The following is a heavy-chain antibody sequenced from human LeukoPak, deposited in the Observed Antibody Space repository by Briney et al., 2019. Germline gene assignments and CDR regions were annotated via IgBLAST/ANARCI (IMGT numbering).Heavy chain of an antibody. CDR1: GYTFTSYD. CDR2: MNPNSGNT. J-gene: IGHJ4*02. CDR3: ATLSIAAAGAPDY. Sequence: GASVKVSCQASGYTFTSYDINWVRQATGQGLEWMGWMNPNSGNTGYAQKFQGRVTMTRNTSISTAYMELSSLRAEDTAVYYCATLSIAAAGAPDYWGQGTLVAVSS. D-gene: IGHD6-13*01. V-gene: IGHV1-8*01.